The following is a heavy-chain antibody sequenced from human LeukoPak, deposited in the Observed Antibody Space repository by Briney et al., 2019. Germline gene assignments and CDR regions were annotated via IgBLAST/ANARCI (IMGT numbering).Heavy chain of an antibody. CDR2: INYSGNT. Sequence: PSQTLSLTCTVSGGSISSDNHYWSWIRQHPGKGLEWIGYINYSGNTHYNPSLKSRGTISVDTSKNQFSLKLNSVTAADTAVYYCARVGYEYVWGSYRYGWFDPWGRGTLVTVSS. J-gene: IGHJ5*01. D-gene: IGHD3-16*02. V-gene: IGHV4-31*03. CDR3: ARVGYEYVWGSYRYGWFDP. CDR1: GGSISSDNHY.